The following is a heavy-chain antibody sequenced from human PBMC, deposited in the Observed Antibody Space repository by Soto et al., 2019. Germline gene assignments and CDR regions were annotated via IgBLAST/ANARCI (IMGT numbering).Heavy chain of an antibody. Sequence: EVQLVESGGGLVQPGGSLRLSCAASGFTFSAYWIHWVRQAPGKGLVWVSHINSDGSSTSYADSVKGRFTISRDNSKNTLYLQMNSLRAEDTAVYYCAKGWELRDAFDIWGQGTMVTVSS. CDR2: INSDGSST. CDR1: GFTFSAYW. CDR3: AKGWELRDAFDI. J-gene: IGHJ3*02. V-gene: IGHV3-74*01. D-gene: IGHD1-26*01.